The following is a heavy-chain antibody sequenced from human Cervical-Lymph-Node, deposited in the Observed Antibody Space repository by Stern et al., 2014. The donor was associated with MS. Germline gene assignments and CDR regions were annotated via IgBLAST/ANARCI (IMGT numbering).Heavy chain of an antibody. D-gene: IGHD4-23*01. Sequence: QVQLVQSGAEVKKPGSPVRVSCKASGGTFTTYAISWVRQAPGQGLEWMGGIIPMSGTEKYAQKFQGRVTITADASTTTAYMELTSLRSEDTAVYYCATFGGSSDIYSFDNWGPGTMVTVSS. CDR3: ATFGGSSDIYSFDN. CDR2: IIPMSGTE. J-gene: IGHJ3*02. V-gene: IGHV1-69*01. CDR1: GGTFTTYA.